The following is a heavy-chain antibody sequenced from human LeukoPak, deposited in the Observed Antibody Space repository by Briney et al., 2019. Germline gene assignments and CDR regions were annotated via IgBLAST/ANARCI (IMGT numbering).Heavy chain of an antibody. CDR1: GFTFSRSA. D-gene: IGHD3-3*01. V-gene: IGHV3-23*01. CDR2: ISGSGGST. Sequence: PGGSLRLSCAASGFTFSRSAMSWVRKAPGKGLEWDSAISGSGGSTYYADSVKGRFTISRDNSKNTLYLQMNSLRVEDTAVYYCAKIIEETEHYDFWSGYPPYYFDYWGQGTLVTVSS. CDR3: AKIIEETEHYDFWSGYPPYYFDY. J-gene: IGHJ4*02.